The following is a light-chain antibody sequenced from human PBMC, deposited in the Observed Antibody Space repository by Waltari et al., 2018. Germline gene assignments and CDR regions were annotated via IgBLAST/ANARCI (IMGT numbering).Light chain of an antibody. CDR2: GST. V-gene: IGLV1-40*01. CDR3: QSYDTRLSGSVI. CDR1: SSHIGAGHD. J-gene: IGLJ2*01. Sequence: QSVLPQLPPLSAAPGHRVAISRLGGSSHIGAGHDVHRYQQLPRTPPKLLISGSTNRPSGSSDLFSGSKSGTSASLVITGLQTEDEAVYYGQSYDTRLSGSVIFGGGTELTVL.